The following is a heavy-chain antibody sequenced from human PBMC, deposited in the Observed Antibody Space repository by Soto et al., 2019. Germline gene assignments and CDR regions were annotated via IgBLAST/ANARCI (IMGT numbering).Heavy chain of an antibody. D-gene: IGHD3-9*01. CDR2: ISGSGGSA. CDR3: AKDAMYYDILTGPT. CDR1: GFTFSSYA. V-gene: IGHV3-23*01. Sequence: GGSLRLSCAASGFTFSSYAMSWVRQAPGKGLEWVSAISGSGGSAYYTDSVKGRFTISRDNSKNTLYLQMNSLRAEDTAVYYCAKDAMYYDILTGPTWGQGTLVTVSS. J-gene: IGHJ4*02.